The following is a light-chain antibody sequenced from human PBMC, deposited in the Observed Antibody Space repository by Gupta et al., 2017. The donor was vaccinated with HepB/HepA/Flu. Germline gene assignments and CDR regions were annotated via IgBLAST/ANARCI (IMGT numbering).Light chain of an antibody. CDR3: QQRSNWPRPT. CDR1: QSVSSY. V-gene: IGKV3-11*01. Sequence: EIVLTQSPATLSLSPGERATLSCRASQSVSSYLAWYQQKPCQAPRLLIYDASNRATGIPARLSGSGCGTDFTLTISSLEQEDFAVYYCQQRSNWPRPTFGGGTKVEIK. J-gene: IGKJ4*01. CDR2: DAS.